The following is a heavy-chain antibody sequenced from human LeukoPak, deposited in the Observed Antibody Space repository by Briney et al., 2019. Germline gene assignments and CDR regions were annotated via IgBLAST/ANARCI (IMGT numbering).Heavy chain of an antibody. D-gene: IGHD2-15*01. CDR3: AKVLKIRGGDGRLYYYGMDV. J-gene: IGHJ6*02. V-gene: IGHV3-73*01. CDR2: IRSKTKNYAT. CDR1: GFAFSGSA. Sequence: GGSLRLSCTASGFAFSGSAIHWVRQASGKGLEWVGRIRSKTKNYATAYAASVKGRFTLSRDDSENTAYLQMNSLRTEDTAVYFCAKVLKIRGGDGRLYYYGMDVWGQGTTVTVSS.